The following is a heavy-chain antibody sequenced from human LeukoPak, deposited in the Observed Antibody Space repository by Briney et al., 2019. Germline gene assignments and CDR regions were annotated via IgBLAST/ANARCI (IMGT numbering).Heavy chain of an antibody. Sequence: QPGGSLRLSCAASGFTFSSYWMSWVRQAPGKGLEWVAVISYDGSNKYYADSVKGRFTFSRDNSKNTLYLQMNSLRAEDTAVYYCASPGPVVVVAAPSHWGQGTLVTVSS. CDR1: GFTFSSYW. V-gene: IGHV3-30-3*01. CDR2: ISYDGSNK. J-gene: IGHJ4*02. CDR3: ASPGPVVVVAAPSH. D-gene: IGHD2-15*01.